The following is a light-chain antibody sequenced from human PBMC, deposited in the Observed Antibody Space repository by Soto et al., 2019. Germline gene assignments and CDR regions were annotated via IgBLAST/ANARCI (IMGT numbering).Light chain of an antibody. CDR3: MQATLLWT. CDR2: KIS. CDR1: QSLVHSDGNTY. Sequence: DIVMTQTPLSSPVTLGQPASISCRSSQSLVHSDGNTYLSWLHQRPGQPPRLLIYKISNRCSGVPDRFSGSGAGTDFTLKISRVEAEDVGVCYCMQATLLWTFGQGTKLEIK. V-gene: IGKV2-24*01. J-gene: IGKJ2*02.